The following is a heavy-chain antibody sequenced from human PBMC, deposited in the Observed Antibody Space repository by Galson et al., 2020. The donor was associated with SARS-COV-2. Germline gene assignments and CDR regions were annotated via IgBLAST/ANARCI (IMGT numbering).Heavy chain of an antibody. CDR2: IIPILGIA. CDR3: ASLPPDLYYYGMDV. V-gene: IGHV1-69*04. CDR1: GGTFTSYA. Sequence: APVKVSCKATGGTFTSYANSWVRQAPGQGLEWMGRIIPILGIANYAQKFQGRVTITADKSTSTAYMELSSLRSEDTAVYYCASLPPDLYYYGMDVWGQGTTVTVSS. J-gene: IGHJ6*02.